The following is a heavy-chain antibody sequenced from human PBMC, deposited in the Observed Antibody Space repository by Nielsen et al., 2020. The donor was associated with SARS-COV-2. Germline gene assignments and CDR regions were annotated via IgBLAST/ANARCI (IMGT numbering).Heavy chain of an antibody. CDR2: ISYDGSNK. V-gene: IGHV3-30*18. D-gene: IGHD3-22*01. CDR3: AKDQDYYDLSAPGDV. J-gene: IGHJ6*02. Sequence: GGSLRLSCAASGFTFSSYGMHWVRQAPGKGLEWVAVISYDGSNKYYADSVKGRFTISRDNSKNTLYLQMNSLRAEDTAVYYCAKDQDYYDLSAPGDVWGQGTTVTVSS. CDR1: GFTFSSYG.